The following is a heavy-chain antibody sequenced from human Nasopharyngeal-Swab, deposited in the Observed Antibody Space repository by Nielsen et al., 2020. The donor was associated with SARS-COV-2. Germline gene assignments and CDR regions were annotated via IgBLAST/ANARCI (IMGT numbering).Heavy chain of an antibody. CDR3: AKDGMYYDFWSGYSTVMEAYYYYYMDV. Sequence: WIRQPPGKGLEWVAVISYDGSNKYYADSVKGRFTISGDNSKNTLYLQMNSLRAEDTAVYYCAKDGMYYDFWSGYSTVMEAYYYYYMDVWGKGTTVTVSS. V-gene: IGHV3-30*18. J-gene: IGHJ6*03. D-gene: IGHD3-3*01. CDR2: ISYDGSNK.